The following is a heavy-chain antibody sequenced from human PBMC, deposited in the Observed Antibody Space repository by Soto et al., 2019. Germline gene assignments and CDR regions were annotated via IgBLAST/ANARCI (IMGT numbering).Heavy chain of an antibody. D-gene: IGHD4-17*01. CDR3: AKGGPYGDVDY. CDR2: ISYDGSNK. CDR1: GFTFSSYG. V-gene: IGHV3-30*18. J-gene: IGHJ4*02. Sequence: QVQLVESGGGVVQPGRSLRLSCAASGFTFSSYGMHWVRQAPGKGLEWVAVISYDGSNKYYADSVKGRFTISRDNSKNTVYLQRNSMRAEDTAVYYCAKGGPYGDVDYWGQGTLVTVSS.